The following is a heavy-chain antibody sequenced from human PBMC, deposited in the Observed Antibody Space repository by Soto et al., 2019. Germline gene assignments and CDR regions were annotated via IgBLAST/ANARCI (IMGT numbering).Heavy chain of an antibody. D-gene: IGHD3-16*01. CDR1: GFTLSSYS. Sequence: DVYLVESGGGLVQPGGSLRLSCTASGFTLSSYSMNWVRQAPGKGPEWVSHISSNSDTVDYADSVKGRFTISRDNARNSLSLQMNSLRAEDTVVYYCARVGLKFLLGGEFFQVWGQGTLVTVSS. CDR3: ARVGLKFLLGGEFFQV. CDR2: ISSNSDTV. J-gene: IGHJ1*01. V-gene: IGHV3-48*01.